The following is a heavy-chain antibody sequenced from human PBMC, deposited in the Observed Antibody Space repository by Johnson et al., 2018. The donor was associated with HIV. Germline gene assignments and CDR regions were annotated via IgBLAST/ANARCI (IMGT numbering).Heavy chain of an antibody. Sequence: QVQLVESGGGVVQPGRSLRLSCAASGFTFGSYGLHWVRQAPGKGLEWVALISYDGSNNYYTDSVQGRFTTSRDNSQNTLYLIMNSLRAEDTAVYYCARVRRSGWYDNDAFDIWGQGTMVTVSS. D-gene: IGHD6-19*01. CDR3: ARVRRSGWYDNDAFDI. J-gene: IGHJ3*02. CDR2: ISYDGSNN. CDR1: GFTFGSYG. V-gene: IGHV3-30*03.